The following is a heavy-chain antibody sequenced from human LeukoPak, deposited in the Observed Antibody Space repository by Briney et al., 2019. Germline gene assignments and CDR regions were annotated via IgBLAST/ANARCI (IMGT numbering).Heavy chain of an antibody. J-gene: IGHJ4*02. Sequence: GGSLRLSCAASGFTFSSYSMNWVRQAPGKGLEWVSSISSSSSYIYYADSVKGRFTISRDNAKNSLYLQMNSLRAEDTAVYYCARGQGVVVVPVATPRPYYFDYWGQGTLVTVSS. D-gene: IGHD2-2*01. V-gene: IGHV3-21*01. CDR1: GFTFSSYS. CDR2: ISSSSSYI. CDR3: ARGQGVVVVPVATPRPYYFDY.